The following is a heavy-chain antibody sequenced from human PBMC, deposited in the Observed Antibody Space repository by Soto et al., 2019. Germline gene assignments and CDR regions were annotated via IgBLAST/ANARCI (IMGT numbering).Heavy chain of an antibody. CDR2: ISSSSSYI. Sequence: GGSLRLSCAASGFTFSSYSMNWVRQAPGKGLEWVSSISSSSSYIYYADSVKGRFTISRDNAKNSLYLQMNSLRAEDTAVYYCARSQDGYDFWSGLYRHFDYWGQGTLVTVSS. V-gene: IGHV3-21*01. CDR3: ARSQDGYDFWSGLYRHFDY. D-gene: IGHD3-3*01. CDR1: GFTFSSYS. J-gene: IGHJ4*02.